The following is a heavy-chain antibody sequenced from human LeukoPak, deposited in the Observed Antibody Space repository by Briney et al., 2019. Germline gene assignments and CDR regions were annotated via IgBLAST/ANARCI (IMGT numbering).Heavy chain of an antibody. CDR1: GFTFSNAG. Sequence: GGSLRLSCAASGFTFSNAGMSWVRQAPGKGLEWVGRIKSKTDGGTTDYAAQGRGRFTISRDHSKNTLYLQMNSLKTEDTAVYYCTTGRGPAALVWGQGTLVTVSS. J-gene: IGHJ4*02. CDR3: TTGRGPAALV. D-gene: IGHD2-2*01. V-gene: IGHV3-15*01. CDR2: IKSKTDGGTT.